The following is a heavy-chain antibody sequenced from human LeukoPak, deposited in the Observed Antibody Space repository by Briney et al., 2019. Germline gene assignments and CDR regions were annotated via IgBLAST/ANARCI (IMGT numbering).Heavy chain of an antibody. J-gene: IGHJ6*02. D-gene: IGHD2-2*01. CDR2: INHSGST. CDR1: GGSFSGYY. Sequence: SETLSLTCAVYGGSFSGYYWSWIRQPPGKGLEWIGEINHSGSTNYNPSLKSRVTISVDTSKNQFSLKLSSVTAADTAVYYCARSMIVVVPAAISPRYYYYGMDVWGQGTTVTVSS. V-gene: IGHV4-34*01. CDR3: ARSMIVVVPAAISPRYYYYGMDV.